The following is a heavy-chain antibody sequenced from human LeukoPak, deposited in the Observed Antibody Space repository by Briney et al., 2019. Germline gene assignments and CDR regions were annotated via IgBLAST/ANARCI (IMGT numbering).Heavy chain of an antibody. CDR2: ISSRGDTI. CDR3: VRDYFGSGSYYNAYYGMDV. D-gene: IGHD3-10*01. V-gene: IGHV3-48*03. Sequence: GGSLRLSCAASEFTFSIYNMNWVRQAPGKGLEWVSYISSRGDTIYYADSVRGRVTISRDNAKKSVSLQMNSLRAEDTAVYYCVRDYFGSGSYYNAYYGMDVWDQGTTVTVS. J-gene: IGHJ6*02. CDR1: EFTFSIYN.